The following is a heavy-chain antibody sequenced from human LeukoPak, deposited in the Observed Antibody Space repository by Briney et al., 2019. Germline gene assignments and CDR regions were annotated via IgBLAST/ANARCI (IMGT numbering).Heavy chain of an antibody. V-gene: IGHV3-23*01. J-gene: IGHJ4*02. CDR3: VSRAGSPWGPFDD. D-gene: IGHD7-27*01. Sequence: GSPRLSCAASGFTFSDYAINWVRQAPGKGLEWVSSISRGGVITYYADSVKGRFTISRDNSNNTLYLHMNSLRAEDTAVYYCVSRAGSPWGPFDDWGQGTLVTVSS. CDR2: ISRGGVIT. CDR1: GFTFSDYA.